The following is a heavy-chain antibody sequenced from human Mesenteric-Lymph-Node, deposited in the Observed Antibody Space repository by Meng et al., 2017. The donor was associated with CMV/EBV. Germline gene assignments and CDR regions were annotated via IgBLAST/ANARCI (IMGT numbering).Heavy chain of an antibody. D-gene: IGHD4-11*01. Sequence: GESQKISCAASGFTFSNAWMSWVRQAPGKGLEWVGRIKSKTDGGTTDYAAPVKGRFTISRDDSKNTLYLQMNSLKTEDTAVYYCTTAGAEFTVTTKKKYYYYYGMDVWGQGTTVTVSS. J-gene: IGHJ6*02. V-gene: IGHV3-15*01. CDR1: GFTFSNAW. CDR2: IKSKTDGGTT. CDR3: TTAGAEFTVTTKKKYYYYYGMDV.